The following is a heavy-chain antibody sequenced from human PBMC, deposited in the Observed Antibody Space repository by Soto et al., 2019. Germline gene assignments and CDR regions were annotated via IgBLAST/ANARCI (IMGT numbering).Heavy chain of an antibody. CDR2: IYSGGRT. D-gene: IGHD6-13*01. J-gene: IGHJ4*02. Sequence: GGSLRLSCAAAGFTVSSNYMSWVRQAPGKGLEWVSVIYSGGRTYYADSVKGGFTISRDNSKNTLSLQMNSLRAEDTAVYYCAREAATGPYYFDFWGQGTLVTVSS. CDR3: AREAATGPYYFDF. V-gene: IGHV3-66*01. CDR1: GFTVSSNY.